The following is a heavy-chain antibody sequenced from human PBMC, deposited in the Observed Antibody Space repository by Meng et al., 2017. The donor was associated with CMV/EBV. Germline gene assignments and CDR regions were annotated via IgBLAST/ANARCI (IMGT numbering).Heavy chain of an antibody. CDR1: GGSISSYY. D-gene: IGHD3-22*01. J-gene: IGHJ4*02. V-gene: IGHV4-4*07. CDR3: ARGGLYYYDSSGHFDY. CDR2: IYTSGST. Sequence: VQLQGAVPGLVKPPETLSLTCTVSGGSISSYYWSWIRQPAGKGLEWIGRIYTSGSTNYNPSLKSRVTMSVDTSKNQFSLKLSSVTAADTAVYYCARGGLYYYDSSGHFDYWGQGTLVTVSS.